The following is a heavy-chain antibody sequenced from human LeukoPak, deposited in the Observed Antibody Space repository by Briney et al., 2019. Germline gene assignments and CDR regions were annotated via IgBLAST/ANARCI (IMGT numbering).Heavy chain of an antibody. D-gene: IGHD6-13*01. CDR2: IFHSGST. CDR1: TFSNYW. Sequence: TFSNYWMSWVRQPPGKGLEWIGSIFHSGSTYYNPSLKSRVTISVDTSKNQFSLKLTSVTAADTAVYYCARSWFSTGPADYWGQGTLVTVSS. J-gene: IGHJ4*02. CDR3: ARSWFSTGPADY. V-gene: IGHV4-39*01.